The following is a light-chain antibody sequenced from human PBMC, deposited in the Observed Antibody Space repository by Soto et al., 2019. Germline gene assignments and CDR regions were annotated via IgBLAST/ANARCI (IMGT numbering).Light chain of an antibody. CDR1: QSFSSY. J-gene: IGKJ5*01. V-gene: IGKV3-11*01. CDR3: QQRSNWPPVIT. CDR2: DAS. Sequence: EIVLTQSPATQSLSTGERATISCRASQSFSSYLAWYQQKPGQAPRLLIYDASKRATGIPARFSGRGSGTDFTLTISSLEPEDFAVYYCQQRSNWPPVITFGQGKRLEI.